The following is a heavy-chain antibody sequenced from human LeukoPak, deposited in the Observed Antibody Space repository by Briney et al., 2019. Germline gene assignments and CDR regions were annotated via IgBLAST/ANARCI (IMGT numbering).Heavy chain of an antibody. CDR3: VRDPSAYCGGDCPDY. J-gene: IGHJ4*02. Sequence: GGSLRLSCAASGFTFSSYWMSWVRQAPGKGLEWVANIKQDGSEKYYVDSVEGRFTISIDNAKNSLYLQMNSLRAEDTAVYYCVRDPSAYCGGDCPDYWGQGTLVTVSS. V-gene: IGHV3-7*01. D-gene: IGHD2-21*02. CDR2: IKQDGSEK. CDR1: GFTFSSYW.